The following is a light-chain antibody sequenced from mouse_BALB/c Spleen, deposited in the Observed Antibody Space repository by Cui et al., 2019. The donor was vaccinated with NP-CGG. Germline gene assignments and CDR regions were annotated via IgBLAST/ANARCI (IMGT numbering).Light chain of an antibody. J-gene: IGLJ1*01. CDR2: GTN. CDR3: ALWYSNHWV. V-gene: IGLV1*01. CDR1: TGAVTTSNY. Sequence: QAVVTQESALTTSPGETVTLTCRSSTGAVTTSNYANWVQEKPDHLFTGLIGGTNNRAPGVPARFSGSLIGDKAALIITWAQTEDEAIYFCALWYSNHWVFGGGTKLTVL.